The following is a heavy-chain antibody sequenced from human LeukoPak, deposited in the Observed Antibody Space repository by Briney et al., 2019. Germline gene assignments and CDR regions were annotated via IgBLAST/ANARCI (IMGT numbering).Heavy chain of an antibody. D-gene: IGHD6-19*01. J-gene: IGHJ6*04. Sequence: ASVKVSCKASGYTFTSYYMHWVRQAPGKGLEWMGGFDPEDGETIYAQKFQGRVTMTEDTSTDTAYMELSSLRSEDTAVYYCATDQGIAVAAPYGMDVWGKGTTVTVSS. CDR3: ATDQGIAVAAPYGMDV. CDR1: GYTFTSYY. CDR2: FDPEDGET. V-gene: IGHV1-24*01.